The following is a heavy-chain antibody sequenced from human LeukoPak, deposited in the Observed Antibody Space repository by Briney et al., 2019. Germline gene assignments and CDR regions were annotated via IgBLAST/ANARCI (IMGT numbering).Heavy chain of an antibody. D-gene: IGHD2-2*01. Sequence: SETLSLTCTVSGGSISSYYWSWIRQPPGKGLEWIGYIYYSGSTNYNPSLKSRVTISVDTSKNQFSLKLSSVTAADTAVYYCARGAREYQLPANWGQGTMVTVSS. J-gene: IGHJ3*01. CDR2: IYYSGST. V-gene: IGHV4-59*12. CDR1: GGSISSYY. CDR3: ARGAREYQLPAN.